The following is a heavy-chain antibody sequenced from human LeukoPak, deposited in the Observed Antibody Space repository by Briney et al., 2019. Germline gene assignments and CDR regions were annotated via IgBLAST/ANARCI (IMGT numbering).Heavy chain of an antibody. CDR2: IYSGGST. CDR3: ARTYYYDSSGYFGYFDY. V-gene: IGHV3-53*04. CDR1: GFTVSSNY. D-gene: IGHD3-22*01. J-gene: IGHJ4*02. Sequence: GGSLRLSCAASGFTVSSNYMSWVRQAPGKGLEWVSVIYSGGSTYYADSVKGRFTISRHNSKNTLYFQMNSLRAEDTAVYYCARTYYYDSSGYFGYFDYWGQGTLVTVSS.